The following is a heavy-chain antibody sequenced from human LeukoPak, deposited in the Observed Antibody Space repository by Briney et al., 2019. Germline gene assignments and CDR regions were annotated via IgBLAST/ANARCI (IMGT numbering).Heavy chain of an antibody. J-gene: IGHJ5*02. V-gene: IGHV3-23*01. Sequence: PGGSLRLSCAASGFTFSSYAMSWVRQAPGKGLEWVSAISGSGGSTYYADSVKGRFTISRDNSKNTLYLQMNSLRAVDTAVYYCAKDQLVVVVAASLYNWFDPWGQGTLVTVSS. CDR3: AKDQLVVVVAASLYNWFDP. CDR2: ISGSGGST. D-gene: IGHD2-15*01. CDR1: GFTFSSYA.